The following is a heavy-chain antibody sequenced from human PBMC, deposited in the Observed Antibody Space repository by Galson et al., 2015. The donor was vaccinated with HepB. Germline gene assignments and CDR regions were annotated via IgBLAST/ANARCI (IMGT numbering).Heavy chain of an antibody. D-gene: IGHD2-2*01. CDR3: ARQSTTSPGDY. CDR2: IWYDGSNQ. CDR1: GFTFSSYG. V-gene: IGHV3-33*01. J-gene: IGHJ4*02. Sequence: SLRLSCAASGFTFSSYGMHWVRQAPGKGLEWVALIWYDGSNQYYADSVKGRFTISRDNSKNPLYLQMNSLRAEDTAVYYCARQSTTSPGDYWGQGTLVTVSS.